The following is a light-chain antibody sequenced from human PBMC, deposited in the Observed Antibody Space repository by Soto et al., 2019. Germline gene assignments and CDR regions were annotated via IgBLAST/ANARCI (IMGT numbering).Light chain of an antibody. Sequence: EVVLTQSPATLSLSPGERATLSCRASQSIRTSLAWYQQKPGQAPRLVIFDASNTANGVPARFGGSGSGTDFTLTIISVEPEDFAVYYCQQRNVWPPITFGQGTRLEIK. CDR1: QSIRTS. V-gene: IGKV3-11*01. CDR3: QQRNVWPPIT. J-gene: IGKJ5*01. CDR2: DAS.